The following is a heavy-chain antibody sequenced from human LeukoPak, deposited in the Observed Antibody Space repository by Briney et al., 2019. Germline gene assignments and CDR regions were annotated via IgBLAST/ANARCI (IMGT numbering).Heavy chain of an antibody. J-gene: IGHJ4*02. V-gene: IGHV4-59*01. CDR2: IYYSGST. D-gene: IGHD4-23*01. CDR1: GGXISSYY. CDR3: ARDYGGKFDS. Sequence: SETLSLTCTVSGGXISSYYWNWIRQPPGKGLEWIGYIYYSGSTNYNPSLKSRLTISVDTSKNQFSLKLSSVTAADTAVYYCARDYGGKFDSWGQGTLVTVSS.